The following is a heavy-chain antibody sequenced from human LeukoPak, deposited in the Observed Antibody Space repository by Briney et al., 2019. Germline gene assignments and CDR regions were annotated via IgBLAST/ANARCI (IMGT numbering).Heavy chain of an antibody. CDR2: ISAYNGNT. CDR1: GYTFTSYG. V-gene: IGHV1-18*01. Sequence: GASVKVSCKASGYTFTSYGISWVRQAPGQGLEGMGWISAYNGNTNYAQKLQGRVTMTTDTSTSTAYMELRSLRSDDTAVYYCARLTQLRYFDWLLKKDRANWFDPWGQGTLVTVSS. J-gene: IGHJ5*02. CDR3: ARLTQLRYFDWLLKKDRANWFDP. D-gene: IGHD3-9*01.